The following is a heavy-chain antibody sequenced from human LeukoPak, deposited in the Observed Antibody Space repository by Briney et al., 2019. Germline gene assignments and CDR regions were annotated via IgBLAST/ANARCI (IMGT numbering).Heavy chain of an antibody. CDR2: IIPILGIA. D-gene: IGHD3-10*01. J-gene: IGHJ4*02. CDR1: GGTFSSYA. CDR3: AREGHGSGSYGDDY. Sequence: GASVKVSCKASGGTFSSYAISWVRQAPGQWLEWMGRIIPILGIANYAQKFQGRVTIIADKSTSTAYMELSSLRSEDTAVYYCAREGHGSGSYGDDYWGQGTLVTVSS. V-gene: IGHV1-69*04.